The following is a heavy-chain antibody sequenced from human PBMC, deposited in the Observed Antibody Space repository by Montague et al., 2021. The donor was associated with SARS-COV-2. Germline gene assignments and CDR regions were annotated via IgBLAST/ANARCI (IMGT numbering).Heavy chain of an antibody. D-gene: IGHD3-16*01. J-gene: IGHJ5*02. CDR1: GGSITSDNW. Sequence: SETLSLTCAVSGGSITSDNWWTWVSQSPGKGLEWIGEIYHSGTTNYNPSLQSRLTISIDKSRNHLSLNLTSVTAADTAIYYCALPLGGARFDPWGQGILVTVSS. CDR2: IYHSGTT. CDR3: ALPLGGARFDP. V-gene: IGHV4-4*02.